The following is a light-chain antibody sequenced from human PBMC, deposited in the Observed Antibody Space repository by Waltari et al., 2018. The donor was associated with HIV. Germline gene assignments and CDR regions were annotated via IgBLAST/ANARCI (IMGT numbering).Light chain of an antibody. Sequence: EIVLTQSPGNLSLSPGERATLSCRASQSVSRSYLAWYQQKPGQAPRLLIYGSSSRATGIPDRLSGSGSGTDFTLTISRLEPEDFAVYYCQQYGSSPTFGQGTRLEIK. CDR3: QQYGSSPT. CDR2: GSS. V-gene: IGKV3-20*01. J-gene: IGKJ5*01. CDR1: QSVSRSY.